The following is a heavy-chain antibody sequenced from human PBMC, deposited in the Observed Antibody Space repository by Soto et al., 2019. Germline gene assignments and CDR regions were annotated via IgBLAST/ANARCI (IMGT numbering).Heavy chain of an antibody. Sequence: LSLTCDVSGDSISTYYWSWIRQPPGKGLEWIGYVYYSGSTLYNPSLESRVTLSIDMSKKQVSLKLSSVIAADTAVYYCARTRMIESWIDYWGHGTLVTVSS. D-gene: IGHD2-21*01. CDR3: ARTRMIESWIDY. J-gene: IGHJ4*01. CDR1: GDSISTYY. CDR2: VYYSGST. V-gene: IGHV4-59*01.